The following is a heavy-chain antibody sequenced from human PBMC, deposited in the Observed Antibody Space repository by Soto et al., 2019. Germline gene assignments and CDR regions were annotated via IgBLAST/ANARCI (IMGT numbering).Heavy chain of an antibody. CDR3: ARGRHYFDSSGYFFWFDP. CDR2: INLSGTT. D-gene: IGHD3-22*01. Sequence: SETLSLTCAVYRGSFSGYYWTWIRQPPGNGLEWIGDINLSGTTNYNPSLKSRVTISVDTSKNQFSLNLTSVTAADTAVYYCARGRHYFDSSGYFFWFDPWGQGTLVTVSS. CDR1: RGSFSGYY. V-gene: IGHV4-34*01. J-gene: IGHJ5*02.